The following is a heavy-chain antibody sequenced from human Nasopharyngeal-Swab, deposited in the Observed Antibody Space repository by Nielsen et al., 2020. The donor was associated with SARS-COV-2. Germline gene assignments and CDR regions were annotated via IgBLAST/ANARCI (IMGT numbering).Heavy chain of an antibody. CDR1: GGSISSHY. Sequence: SETLSLTCTVSGGSISSHYWSWIRQPPGKGLEWIGNISYTENTNYSPSLKSRVTISIDTSKNLFSLKLSSVTAADTAVYYCARSISSGSRHGLVDSWGQGTLVTVSS. CDR3: ARSISSGSRHGLVDS. CDR2: ISYTENT. V-gene: IGHV4-59*08. J-gene: IGHJ4*02. D-gene: IGHD2-15*01.